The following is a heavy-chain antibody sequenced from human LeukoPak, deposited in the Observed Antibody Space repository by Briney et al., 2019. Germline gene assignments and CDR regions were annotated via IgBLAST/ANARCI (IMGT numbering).Heavy chain of an antibody. CDR1: GGSISNYY. CDR3: ARVGYSSGWYVGYYYYMDV. V-gene: IGHV4-4*07. Sequence: SETLSLTCSVSGGSISNYYWSWIRRPAGKGLEWIGRIYASGITDYKPSLKSRVTMSLDTSKNQFSLKLSSVTAADTAVYYCARVGYSSGWYVGYYYYMDVWGKGTTVTISS. D-gene: IGHD6-19*01. CDR2: IYASGIT. J-gene: IGHJ6*03.